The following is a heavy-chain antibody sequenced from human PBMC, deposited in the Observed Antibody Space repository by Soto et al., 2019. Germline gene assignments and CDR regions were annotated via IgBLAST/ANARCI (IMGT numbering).Heavy chain of an antibody. J-gene: IGHJ4*02. D-gene: IGHD3-22*01. Sequence: ASVKVSCKASVYTFTSYGISWVRQAPGQGLEWMGWISAYNGNTNYAQKLQGRVTMTTDTSTSTAYMELRSLRSDDTAVYYCARVTYYDSSGPSGFDYWGQGTLVTVSS. CDR3: ARVTYYDSSGPSGFDY. CDR2: ISAYNGNT. CDR1: VYTFTSYG. V-gene: IGHV1-18*01.